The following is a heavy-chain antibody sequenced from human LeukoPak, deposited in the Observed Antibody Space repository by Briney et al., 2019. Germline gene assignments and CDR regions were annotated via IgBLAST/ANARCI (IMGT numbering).Heavy chain of an antibody. D-gene: IGHD4-17*01. V-gene: IGHV4-39*07. CDR2: IYYSGST. Sequence: PSETLSLTCTVSGGSISSSSYYWGWIRQPPGKGLEWIGSIYYSGSTYFNPSLKSRVTISVDTSKNQFSLKLSSVTAADTAVYYCAVGHDYGAFDIWGQGTMVTVSS. CDR1: GGSISSSSYY. J-gene: IGHJ3*02. CDR3: AVGHDYGAFDI.